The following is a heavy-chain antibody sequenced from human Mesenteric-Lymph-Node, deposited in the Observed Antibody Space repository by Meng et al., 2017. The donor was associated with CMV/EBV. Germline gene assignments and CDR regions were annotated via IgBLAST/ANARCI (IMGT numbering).Heavy chain of an antibody. V-gene: IGHV3-23*01. CDR1: GFTFSNYD. CDR3: AKKYDSGSPCFDY. CDR2: ISRRTGRT. D-gene: IGHD3-10*01. Sequence: GGSLRLSCAASGFTFSNYDMSWVRQAPGMGLDWVSSISRRTGRTHYAESVKGRFTIARDDSKNTLFLQMNSLRAEDTAVYYCAKKYDSGSPCFDYWGQGSLVTVSS. J-gene: IGHJ4*02.